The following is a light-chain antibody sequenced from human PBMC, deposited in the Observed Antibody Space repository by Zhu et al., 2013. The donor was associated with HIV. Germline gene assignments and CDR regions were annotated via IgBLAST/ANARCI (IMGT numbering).Light chain of an antibody. CDR1: QSVSSY. J-gene: IGKJ1*01. CDR2: GAS. V-gene: IGKV3-20*01. Sequence: EIVLTQSPATLSLSPGERATLSCRASQSVSSYLAWYQQKPGQAPRLLIYGASSRATGIPDRFSGSGSGTDFTLTISRLEPDDFAVYYCQQYATTPTFGPGTKVEI. CDR3: QQYATTPT.